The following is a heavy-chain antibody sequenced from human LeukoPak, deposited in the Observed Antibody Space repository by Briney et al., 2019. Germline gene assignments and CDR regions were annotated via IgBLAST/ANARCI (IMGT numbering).Heavy chain of an antibody. Sequence: GGSLRLSCAASGFTFSSYAMSWVRQAPGKGLEWVSAISGSGGSTYYADSVKGRFTISRDNSKNTLYLQMNSLRAEDTAVYYCAKDRAVTPDYYYYGMDVWGQGTTVTVSS. J-gene: IGHJ6*02. D-gene: IGHD4-17*01. V-gene: IGHV3-23*01. CDR2: ISGSGGST. CDR1: GFTFSSYA. CDR3: AKDRAVTPDYYYYGMDV.